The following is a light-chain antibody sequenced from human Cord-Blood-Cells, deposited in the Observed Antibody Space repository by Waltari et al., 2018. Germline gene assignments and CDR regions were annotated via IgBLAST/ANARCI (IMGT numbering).Light chain of an antibody. V-gene: IGLV3-25*03. J-gene: IGLJ3*02. CDR1: ALPKQY. CDR2: KAS. Sequence: SYELTQPPSVSVSPGQTARLTCSGDALPKQYAYWYQQKPGQAPVLVIYKASERPSGIPERFSGSSSGTTVTLTISGVQAEDEADYYCQSADSSGTWVFGGGTKLTVL. CDR3: QSADSSGTWV.